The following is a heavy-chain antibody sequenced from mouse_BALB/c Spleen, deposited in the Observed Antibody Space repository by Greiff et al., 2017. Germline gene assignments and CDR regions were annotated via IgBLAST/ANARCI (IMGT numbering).Heavy chain of an antibody. V-gene: IGHV2-2*02. D-gene: IGHD1-1*01. CDR2: IWSGGST. CDR1: GFSLTSYG. CDR3: ARSTVVADYDMDY. J-gene: IGHJ4*01. Sequence: QVQLKESGPGLVQPSQSLSITCTVSGFSLTSYGVHWVRQSPGKGLEWLGVIWSGGSTDYNAAFISRLSISKDNSTSQVFLKMNSLQANDTAIYYCARSTVVADYDMDYWGQGTSVTVSS.